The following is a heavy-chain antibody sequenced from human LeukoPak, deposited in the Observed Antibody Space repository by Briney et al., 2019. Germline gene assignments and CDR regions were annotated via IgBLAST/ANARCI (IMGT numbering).Heavy chain of an antibody. V-gene: IGHV1-18*01. J-gene: IGHJ6*03. CDR2: ISAYNGNT. CDR3: ARAAYAISYYYYYYYMDV. CDR1: GYTFTSYG. D-gene: IGHD2-8*01. Sequence: ASVKVSCKASGYTFTSYGISWVRQAPGQGLEWMGWISAYNGNTNYAQKLQGRVTMTTDTSTSTAYMELRSLRSDDTAVYYCARAAYAISYYYYYYYMDVRGKGTTVTVSS.